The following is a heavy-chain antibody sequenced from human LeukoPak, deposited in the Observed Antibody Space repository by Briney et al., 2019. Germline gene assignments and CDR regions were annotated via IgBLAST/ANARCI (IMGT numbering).Heavy chain of an antibody. CDR1: GGSISSYY. CDR2: IYYSGST. CDR3: ARGTKGY. V-gene: IGHV4-59*12. J-gene: IGHJ4*02. Sequence: SETLSLTCTVSGGSISSYYWSWIRQPPGKGLEWIGYIYYSGSTNYNPSLKSRVTISVDTSKNQFSLKLSSVTAADTAVYYCARGTKGYWGQGTLVTVSS.